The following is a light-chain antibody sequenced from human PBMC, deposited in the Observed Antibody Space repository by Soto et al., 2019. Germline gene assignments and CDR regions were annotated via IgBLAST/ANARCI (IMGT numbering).Light chain of an antibody. J-gene: IGLJ3*02. Sequence: QSVLTQPPSVSAAPGQKVTISCSGSSFNIGNDFVSWYQQLPGTAPKLLIYDSTKRPSGIPDRFSGSMSGASATLDITGLQTGDEADYYCGTWDNSLNTWVFGGGTKLTVL. CDR2: DST. CDR1: SFNIGNDF. CDR3: GTWDNSLNTWV. V-gene: IGLV1-51*01.